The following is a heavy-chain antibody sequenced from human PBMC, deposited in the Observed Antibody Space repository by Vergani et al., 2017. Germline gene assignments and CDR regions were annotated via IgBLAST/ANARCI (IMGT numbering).Heavy chain of an antibody. CDR3: ARVGAMTHRFDY. D-gene: IGHD2-21*02. CDR2: INPSGGST. V-gene: IGHV1-46*01. Sequence: VQLVQSGAEVKKPGATVKISCKVSGYTFTDYYMHWVQQAPGKGLEWMGIINPSGGSTSYAQKFQGRVTMTRDTSTSTVYMELSSLRSEDTAVYYCARVGAMTHRFDYWGQGTLVTVSS. CDR1: GYTFTDYY. J-gene: IGHJ4*02.